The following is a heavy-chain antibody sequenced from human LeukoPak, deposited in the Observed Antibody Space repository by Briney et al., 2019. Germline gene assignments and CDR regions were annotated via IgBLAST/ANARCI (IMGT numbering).Heavy chain of an antibody. CDR2: IYYSGST. D-gene: IGHD5-18*01. CDR3: ARWEGYSYDYYYYGMDV. V-gene: IGHV4-59*08. J-gene: IGHJ6*02. CDR1: GGSISSYY. Sequence: SETLSLTCTVSGGSISSYYWSWIRQPPGKGLEWIGYIYYSGSTNYNPSLKSRVTISVDTSKNQSSLKLSSVTAADTAVYYCARWEGYSYDYYYYGMDVWGQGTTVTVSS.